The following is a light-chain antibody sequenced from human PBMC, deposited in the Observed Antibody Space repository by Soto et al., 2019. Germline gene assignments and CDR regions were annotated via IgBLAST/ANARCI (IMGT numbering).Light chain of an antibody. Sequence: QSVLTQSSSASASLGSSVKLTCTLSSGHSSYIIAWHQQQPGKAPRYLMKLEGSGSYNKGSGVPDRFSGSSSGAARYLTISHLQFEDEADYFCETWDSNIRVFGGGTKLTVL. CDR1: SGHSSYI. CDR2: LEGSGSY. V-gene: IGLV4-60*02. CDR3: ETWDSNIRV. J-gene: IGLJ3*02.